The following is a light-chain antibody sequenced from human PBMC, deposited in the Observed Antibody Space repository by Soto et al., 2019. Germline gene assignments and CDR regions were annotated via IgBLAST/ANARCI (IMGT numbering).Light chain of an antibody. CDR1: GSDVGAYNL. Sequence: QSVLTQPASVSGTPGQSITISCAGTGSDVGAYNLVSWYQQHPGKAPKLIIWDINTRPSGISNRFSGSKSGDTASLTISGLHAEDAADYFCCSYAGTVAYVFGTGTKLTVL. V-gene: IGLV2-23*02. CDR3: CSYAGTVAYV. CDR2: DIN. J-gene: IGLJ1*01.